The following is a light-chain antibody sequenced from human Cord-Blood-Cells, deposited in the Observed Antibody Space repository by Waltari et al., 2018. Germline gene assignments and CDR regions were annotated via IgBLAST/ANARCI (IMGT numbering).Light chain of an antibody. V-gene: IGLV3-19*01. CDR3: NSRDSSGNHLVV. Sequence: SSELTQDPAVSVALGQTVRITCQGDSLRSYYASWYQQKPGQAPVLVIYDKNNRPSGIPDRFSGSSSGNTASVTITGAQAEDEADYYCNSRDSSGNHLVVFGGGTKLTV. CDR2: DKN. J-gene: IGLJ2*01. CDR1: SLRSYY.